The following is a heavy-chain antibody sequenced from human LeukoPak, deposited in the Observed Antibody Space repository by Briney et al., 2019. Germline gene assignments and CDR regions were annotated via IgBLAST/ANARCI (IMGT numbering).Heavy chain of an antibody. CDR3: AREKQSSGWYVPNYFDY. CDR1: GGSISTYY. CDR2: IYYSGSS. D-gene: IGHD6-19*01. Sequence: NSSETLSLTCTLSGGSISTYYWSWIRQPPGKGLEWIGYIYYSGSSGYNPSLKSRGTISVDTSKNQFSLKLSSVTAADTAVYYCAREKQSSGWYVPNYFDYWGQGTLVTVSS. V-gene: IGHV4-59*12. J-gene: IGHJ4*02.